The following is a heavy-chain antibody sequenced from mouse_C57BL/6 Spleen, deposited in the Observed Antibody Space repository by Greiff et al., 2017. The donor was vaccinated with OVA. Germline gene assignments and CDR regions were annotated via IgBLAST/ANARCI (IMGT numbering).Heavy chain of an antibody. CDR1: GYTFTDYY. Sequence: EVQLQQSGPVLVKPGASVKMSCKASGYTFTDYYMNWVKQSHGKSLEWIGVINPYNGGTSYNQKFKGKATLTVDKSSSTAYMELNSLTSEDSAVYYCARGGITTVVATGFDYWGQGTTLTVSS. D-gene: IGHD1-1*01. V-gene: IGHV1-19*01. CDR2: INPYNGGT. J-gene: IGHJ2*01. CDR3: ARGGITTVVATGFDY.